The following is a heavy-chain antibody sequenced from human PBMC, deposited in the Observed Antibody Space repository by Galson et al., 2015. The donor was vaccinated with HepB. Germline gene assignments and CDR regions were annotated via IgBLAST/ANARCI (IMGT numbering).Heavy chain of an antibody. D-gene: IGHD3-22*01. CDR1: GYTFTGYY. CDR2: INPNSGGT. V-gene: IGHV1-2*02. CDR3: ARGSPYYDGSGYPDY. J-gene: IGHJ4*02. Sequence: SVKVSCKASGYTFTGYYMHWVRQAPGQGLEWMGWINPNSGGTNYAQKFQGRVTMTRDTSISTAYMELSRLRSDDTAVYYCARGSPYYDGSGYPDYWGQGTLVTVSS.